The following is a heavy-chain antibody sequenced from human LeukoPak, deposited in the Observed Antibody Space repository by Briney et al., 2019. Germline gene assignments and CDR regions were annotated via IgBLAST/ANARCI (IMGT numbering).Heavy chain of an antibody. J-gene: IGHJ4*02. CDR2: IKSKTSDGTV. D-gene: IGHD3-16*01. CDR1: GITFNNAW. CDR3: TTYDVGAYYSAY. V-gene: IGHV3-15*01. Sequence: GGSLRLSCAASGITFNNAWMSWVRQAPGKGLEWVGRIKSKTSDGTVAYAAPVKGRFTVSRDDSRNMLFLQMNSLQTEDTAVYYCTTYDVGAYYSAYWGQGTLVTVSS.